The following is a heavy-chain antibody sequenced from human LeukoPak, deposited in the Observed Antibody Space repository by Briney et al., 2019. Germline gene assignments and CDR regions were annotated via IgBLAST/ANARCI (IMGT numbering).Heavy chain of an antibody. CDR1: GYTFTSYY. D-gene: IGHD1-26*01. Sequence: ASVKVSCKASGYTFTSYYMHWVRQAPGQGLEWMGIINPSGGSTSYAQMFQGRVTMTRDTSTSTVYMELSSLRSEDTAVYYCARARIVGAKSGWFDPWGQGTLVTVSS. CDR2: INPSGGST. V-gene: IGHV1-46*01. CDR3: ARARIVGAKSGWFDP. J-gene: IGHJ5*02.